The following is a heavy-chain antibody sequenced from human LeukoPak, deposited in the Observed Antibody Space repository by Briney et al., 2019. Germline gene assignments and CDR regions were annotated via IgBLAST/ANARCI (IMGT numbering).Heavy chain of an antibody. J-gene: IGHJ4*02. CDR1: GGTFSSYA. V-gene: IGHV1-69*13. D-gene: IGHD2/OR15-2a*01. Sequence: SVKVSCKASGGTFSSYAISWVRQAPGQGLEWMGVIIPIFGKANYAQKFQGRVTITADESTSTAYMELSSLRSEDTAVYYCAREGPSGDRILISWGQGTLVTVSS. CDR2: IIPIFGKA. CDR3: AREGPSGDRILIS.